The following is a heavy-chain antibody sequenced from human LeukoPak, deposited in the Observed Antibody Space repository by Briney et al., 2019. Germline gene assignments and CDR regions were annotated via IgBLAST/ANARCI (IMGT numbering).Heavy chain of an antibody. CDR2: ISIDGSEK. J-gene: IGHJ4*02. D-gene: IGHD5-12*01. V-gene: IGHV3-30*18. Sequence: GGSLRLSCAASGFTFRNYGMHWVRQAPGKGLEWVAVISIDGSEKYYADSVKGRFTISRDNSRNTLYLQMNSLRGDDTAVYYCANPQSRGYDYLDYWGRGTPVTVSS. CDR1: GFTFRNYG. CDR3: ANPQSRGYDYLDY.